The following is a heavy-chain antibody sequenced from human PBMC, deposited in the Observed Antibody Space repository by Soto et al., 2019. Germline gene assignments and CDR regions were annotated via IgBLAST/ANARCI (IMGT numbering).Heavy chain of an antibody. CDR3: AIRGGDDDY. D-gene: IGHD2-21*01. CDR1: GGSFSGYY. J-gene: IGHJ4*02. V-gene: IGHV4-34*01. Sequence: SETLSLTCAVYGGSFSGYYWSWISQPPGKGLEWIGEINHSGSTNNNPSLMSRVTISVDTSKNQFSLSLSSVTAADTAVYYCAIRGGDDDYWGQGTLVTVSS. CDR2: INHSGST.